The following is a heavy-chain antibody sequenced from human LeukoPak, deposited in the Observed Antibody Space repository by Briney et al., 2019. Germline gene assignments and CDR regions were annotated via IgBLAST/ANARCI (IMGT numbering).Heavy chain of an antibody. J-gene: IGHJ3*02. CDR3: ARDRRRDRLHAFDI. D-gene: IGHD1-26*01. CDR2: IDYSGST. Sequence: SETLSLTRTVSGGTISRHYWNWIRQPPGKGLEWIAYIDYSGSTNYNPSLKSRLTISLDASKNQFSLKLSSVTAADTAVYYCARDRRRDRLHAFDIWDQGTMVTVSS. CDR1: GGTISRHY. V-gene: IGHV4-59*11.